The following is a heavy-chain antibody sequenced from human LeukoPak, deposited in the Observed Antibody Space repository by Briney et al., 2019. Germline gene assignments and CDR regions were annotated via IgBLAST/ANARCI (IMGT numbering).Heavy chain of an antibody. J-gene: IGHJ4*02. CDR2: INPNSGGT. CDR3: ARTPHSAYHLDY. CDR1: GYTFTGYY. D-gene: IGHD5-12*01. Sequence: ASVKVSCKASGYTFTGYYMHWVRQAPGQGLEWMGWINPNSGGTNYAQKFQGRVTMTRDTSISTAYMELSRLRSDDTAVYYCARTPHSAYHLDYWGQGTLVTVSS. V-gene: IGHV1-2*02.